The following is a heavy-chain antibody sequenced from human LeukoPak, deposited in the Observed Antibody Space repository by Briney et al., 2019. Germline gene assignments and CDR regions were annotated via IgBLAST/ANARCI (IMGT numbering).Heavy chain of an antibody. J-gene: IGHJ1*01. CDR3: ASSIAAAVDFGG. D-gene: IGHD6-13*01. V-gene: IGHV4-59*01. Sequence: SETLSLTCTVSGGSFSGYYWSWIRQAPGKGLEWIGYIYYSGSTNYNPSLKSRVTISVDTCKNEFYLKLSSVTAADTAVYYCASSIAAAVDFGGWGQGTMVSV. CDR2: IYYSGST. CDR1: GGSFSGYY.